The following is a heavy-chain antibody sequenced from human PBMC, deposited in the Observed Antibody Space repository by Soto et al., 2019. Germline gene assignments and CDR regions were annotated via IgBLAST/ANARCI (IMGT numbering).Heavy chain of an antibody. CDR2: INNDGSST. J-gene: IGHJ2*01. Sequence: EVQLVESGGGLVQPGGSLRLSCAASGFIFSSYWMHWFRQVPGKGLVWFSRINNDGSSTSYADSVNGRCTISRDNAKNTLYLQMNSLRAEDTSVYYCARGVTGYRYFDLWGRGTLVTVSS. CDR1: GFIFSSYW. CDR3: ARGVTGYRYFDL. D-gene: IGHD2-21*02. V-gene: IGHV3-74*01.